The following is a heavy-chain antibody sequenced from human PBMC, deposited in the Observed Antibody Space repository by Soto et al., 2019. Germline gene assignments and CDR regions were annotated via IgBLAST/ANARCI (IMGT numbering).Heavy chain of an antibody. CDR3: EKRDPEPSMEFQN. V-gene: IGHV3-23*01. Sequence: LRLSCAASGFTFSSYAMSWVRQAPGKGLEWVSAISGSGGSTYYADSVKGRFTISRDNSKNTLYLQMNSLRAEDTAVYYCEKRDPEPSMEFQNWGQGTLATVSS. J-gene: IGHJ1*01. CDR2: ISGSGGST. D-gene: IGHD1-1*01. CDR1: GFTFSSYA.